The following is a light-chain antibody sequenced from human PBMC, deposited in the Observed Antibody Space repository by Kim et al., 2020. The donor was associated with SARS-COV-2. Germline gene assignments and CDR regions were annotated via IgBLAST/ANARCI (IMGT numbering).Light chain of an antibody. CDR2: GAS. V-gene: IGKV3-20*01. CDR3: QQYGSSPQT. J-gene: IGKJ4*01. CDR1: QSVGSSY. Sequence: PVESDATACRARQSVGSSYLAWYQQKPGQAPRILIYGASSRATGIPDRFSGSGSGTDFTLTISRLEPEDFAVYYCQQYGSSPQTFGGGTKVDIK.